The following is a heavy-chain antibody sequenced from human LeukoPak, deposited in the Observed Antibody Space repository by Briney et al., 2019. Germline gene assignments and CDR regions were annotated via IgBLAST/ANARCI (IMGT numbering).Heavy chain of an antibody. V-gene: IGHV4-34*01. CDR3: ARDQGYYGSGSYYNFFDY. CDR2: INHSGST. Sequence: SETLSLTCAVYGGSFSGYYWTWIRQSPGKGLEWIGEINHSGSTNYNPSLKSRVTISVDTSKNQFSLKLSSVTAADTAVYYCARDQGYYGSGSYYNFFDYWGQGTLVTVSS. CDR1: GGSFSGYY. D-gene: IGHD3-10*01. J-gene: IGHJ4*02.